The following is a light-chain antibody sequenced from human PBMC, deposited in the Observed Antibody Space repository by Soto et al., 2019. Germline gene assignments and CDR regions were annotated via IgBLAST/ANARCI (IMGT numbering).Light chain of an antibody. CDR2: DAS. CDR3: QPRYEWPRT. CDR1: QSIGSS. V-gene: IGKV3-11*01. Sequence: EIVLTQSPAPLSLSPGERATLSCRASQSIGSSLAWYQQKPGQAHRLLIYDASYRATGFPARFSGSESWTDFILTIETPEPEAFAVYYCQPRYEWPRTFGKGTKVEIK. J-gene: IGKJ1*01.